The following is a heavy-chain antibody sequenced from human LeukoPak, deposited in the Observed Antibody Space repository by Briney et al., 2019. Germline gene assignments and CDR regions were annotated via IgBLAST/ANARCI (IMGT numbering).Heavy chain of an antibody. D-gene: IGHD3-22*01. Sequence: SETLSLTCAVYGGSFSGYYWSWIRQPPGKGLEWIGEINHSGSTNYNPSLKSRVTISVDTSKNQFSLKLNSVTAADTAVYYCATFDSSTYFDIWGQGAMVIVSS. CDR1: GGSFSGYY. J-gene: IGHJ3*02. CDR3: ATFDSSTYFDI. CDR2: INHSGST. V-gene: IGHV4-34*01.